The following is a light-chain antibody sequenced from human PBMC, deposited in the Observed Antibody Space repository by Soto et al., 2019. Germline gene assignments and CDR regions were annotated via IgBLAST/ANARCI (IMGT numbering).Light chain of an antibody. Sequence: PRERATLSCRASQSVSSNLAWYQQKPGQAPRLLIYAASTRATGIPARFSGSGSGTEFTLTISSLQSEDFAVYYCQQYNNWPVFGQGTKVDI. V-gene: IGKV3-15*01. CDR2: AAS. CDR3: QQYNNWPV. CDR1: QSVSSN. J-gene: IGKJ1*01.